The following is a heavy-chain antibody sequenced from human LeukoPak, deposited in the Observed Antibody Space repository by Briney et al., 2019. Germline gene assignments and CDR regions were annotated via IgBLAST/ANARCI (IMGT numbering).Heavy chain of an antibody. CDR2: IWYDGSNK. CDR1: GFTFSRYG. CDR3: ARERSWPHHYYDSSGYLDY. D-gene: IGHD3-22*01. J-gene: IGHJ4*02. Sequence: GRSLRLSCAASGFTFSRYGMHWVRQAPGKGLEWVAVIWYDGSNKYYADSVKGRFTISRDNSKNTLYLQMNSLRAEDTAVYYCARERSWPHHYYDSSGYLDYWGQGTLVTVSS. V-gene: IGHV3-33*01.